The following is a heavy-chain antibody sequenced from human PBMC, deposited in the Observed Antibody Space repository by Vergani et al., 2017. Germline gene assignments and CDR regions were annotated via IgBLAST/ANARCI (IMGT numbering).Heavy chain of an antibody. CDR1: GYTFTSYG. D-gene: IGHD3-3*01. CDR3: ARAYYDFLSGYFDYYYYMDV. J-gene: IGHJ6*03. CDR2: ISAYNRNT. V-gene: IGHV1-18*01. Sequence: QVQLVQSGAEVKKPGASVKVSCKASGYTFTSYGISWVRQAPGQGLEWMGWISAYNRNTNYAQKLQGRVTMTTDTSTSTAYMELRSLRSDDTAVYYCARAYYDFLSGYFDYYYYMDVWGKGTTATVSS.